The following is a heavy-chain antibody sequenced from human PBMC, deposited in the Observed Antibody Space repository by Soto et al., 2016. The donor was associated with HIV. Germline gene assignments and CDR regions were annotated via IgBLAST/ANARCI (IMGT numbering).Heavy chain of an antibody. D-gene: IGHD3-3*01. CDR3: AKDGNYDFWRGPIKGAFDI. J-gene: IGHJ3*02. CDR1: GFTFSSYA. CDR2: ISGSGGST. Sequence: EVQLLESGGGLVQPGGSLRLSCAASGFTFSSYAMSWVRQAPGKGLEWVSAISGSGGSTYYADSVKGRFTISRDNSKNTLYLQMNSLRAEDTAVYYCAKDGNYDFWRGPIKGAFDIWGQGTMVTVSS. V-gene: IGHV3-23*01.